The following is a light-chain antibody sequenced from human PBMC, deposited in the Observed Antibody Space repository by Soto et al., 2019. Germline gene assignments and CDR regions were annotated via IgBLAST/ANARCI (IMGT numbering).Light chain of an antibody. Sequence: EVVLTQSPATLSLSPGERATLSCRASQSVTNYLAWYQQKPGQAPRLLIYDTSNRATAIPARFSGSRSGTDFTLTISSLEPEDFAVYYCQQRSHWPPITFGQGTRLEIK. CDR1: QSVTNY. CDR2: DTS. V-gene: IGKV3-11*01. J-gene: IGKJ5*01. CDR3: QQRSHWPPIT.